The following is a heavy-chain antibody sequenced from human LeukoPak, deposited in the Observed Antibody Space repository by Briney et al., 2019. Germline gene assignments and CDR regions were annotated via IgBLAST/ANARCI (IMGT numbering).Heavy chain of an antibody. V-gene: IGHV3-23*01. CDR3: AKWGDYDILTGYYVPDY. D-gene: IGHD3-9*01. J-gene: IGHJ4*02. CDR2: ITGSDGSS. Sequence: GRSLRLSCAASGFTFGSYGMHWVRQAPGKGLEWVSAITGSDGSSYYADSVKGRFTISRDNSKNTLYLQVNSLRAEDTAVYYCAKWGDYDILTGYYVPDYWGQGTLVTVSS. CDR1: GFTFGSYG.